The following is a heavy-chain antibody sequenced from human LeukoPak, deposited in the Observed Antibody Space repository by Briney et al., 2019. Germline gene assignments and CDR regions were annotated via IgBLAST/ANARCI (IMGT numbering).Heavy chain of an antibody. CDR2: IHYSGST. CDR3: AKGYSSGWYYFDY. V-gene: IGHV4-59*01. CDR1: GASITSYY. J-gene: IGHJ4*02. Sequence: SETLSLTCTVSGASITSYYWSWIRQPPGKGLEWIGYIHYSGSTNYNPSLKSRVTMSVDTSKNQFSLKLSSVTAADTAVYYCAKGYSSGWYYFDYWGQGTLVTVSS. D-gene: IGHD6-19*01.